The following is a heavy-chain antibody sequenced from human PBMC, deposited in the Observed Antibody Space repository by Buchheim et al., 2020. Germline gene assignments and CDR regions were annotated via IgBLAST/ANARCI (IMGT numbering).Heavy chain of an antibody. CDR2: ISSSGSTI. Sequence: EVQLVESGGGLVQPGGSLRLSCAASGFTFSSYEMNWVRQAPGKGLEWVSYISSSGSTIYYADSVTGRFTISQENAQNPRLPQMNSLRAEDTAVYYCAREPYWGQGTL. J-gene: IGHJ1*01. V-gene: IGHV3-48*03. CDR3: AREPY. CDR1: GFTFSSYE.